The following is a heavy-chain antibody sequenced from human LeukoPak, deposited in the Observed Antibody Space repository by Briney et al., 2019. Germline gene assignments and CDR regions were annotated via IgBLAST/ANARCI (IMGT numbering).Heavy chain of an antibody. D-gene: IGHD6-6*01. J-gene: IGHJ4*02. Sequence: PSETLSLTCAVYGESLSGYYCTWIRQPPGKGLEWIGEINHSGSTNYNPPLKSRVTISVDTSKNQFSLKLSSVTAADTAVYYCARALLEYSSSSGFDYWGQGTLVTVSS. CDR1: GESLSGYY. CDR2: INHSGST. CDR3: ARALLEYSSSSGFDY. V-gene: IGHV4-34*01.